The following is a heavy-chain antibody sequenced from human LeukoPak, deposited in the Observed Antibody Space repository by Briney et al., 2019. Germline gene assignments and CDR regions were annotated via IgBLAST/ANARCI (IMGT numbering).Heavy chain of an antibody. J-gene: IGHJ4*02. CDR1: GFTFSNYA. D-gene: IGHD3-22*01. CDR3: AKDSSLSGYYWALDY. CDR2: ISGSGVST. Sequence: HSGGSLRLSCAASGFTFSNYAMSWVRQAPGKGLEWVSGISGSGVSTYYADSVKGQFTISRDNSKNTLYLQMNSLRAEDTAVYYCAKDSSLSGYYWALDYWGQGTLVTVSS. V-gene: IGHV3-23*01.